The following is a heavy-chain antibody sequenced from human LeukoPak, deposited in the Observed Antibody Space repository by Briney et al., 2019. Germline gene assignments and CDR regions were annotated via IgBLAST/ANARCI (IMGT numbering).Heavy chain of an antibody. CDR2: MGPRHGYT. Sequence: ASVKVSCKASGYSFTNYDINWVRQAHGQGLEWMGWMGPRHGYTGYAQKFQGRISMTRDTSISTAYMELSSLTSDDTAVYYCARGWVSGDVSEYYFENWGQGTLVTVSS. CDR1: GYSFTNYD. J-gene: IGHJ4*02. D-gene: IGHD5/OR15-5a*01. CDR3: ARGWVSGDVSEYYFEN. V-gene: IGHV1-8*01.